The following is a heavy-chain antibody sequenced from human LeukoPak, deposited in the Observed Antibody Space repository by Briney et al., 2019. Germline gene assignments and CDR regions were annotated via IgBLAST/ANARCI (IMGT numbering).Heavy chain of an antibody. CDR1: GYTFTSYG. Sequence: ASVKVSCKASGYTFTSYGISWVRQAPGQGLEWMGLVDPEDGETIYAEKFQGRVTITADTSTDTAYMELSSLRSEDTAVYYCATVDYVDYWGQGTLVTVSS. CDR3: ATVDYVDY. CDR2: VDPEDGET. V-gene: IGHV1-69-2*01. J-gene: IGHJ4*02.